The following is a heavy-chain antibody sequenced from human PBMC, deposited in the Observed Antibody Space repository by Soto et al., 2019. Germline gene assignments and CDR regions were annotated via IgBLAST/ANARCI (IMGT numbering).Heavy chain of an antibody. Sequence: SETLSLTCTVSGASISSSSFYWGWIRQPPGKGLESIANIYYDGSTYYNPSLKSRVTISVDTSKNQFSLKLSSVTAADTAVYYRARTHIVPHLFMYPYDYWGQGSLVTVSS. V-gene: IGHV4-39*01. J-gene: IGHJ4*02. CDR1: GASISSSSFY. D-gene: IGHD2-2*01. CDR2: IYYDGST. CDR3: ARTHIVPHLFMYPYDY.